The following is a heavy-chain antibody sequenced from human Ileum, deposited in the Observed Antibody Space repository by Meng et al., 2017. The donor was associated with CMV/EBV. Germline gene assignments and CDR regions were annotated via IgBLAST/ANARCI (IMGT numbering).Heavy chain of an antibody. V-gene: IGHV4-39*07. D-gene: IGHD6-13*01. CDR3: ARDEAAAGTGIDY. CDR2: IYYSGST. Sequence: LQPQQPGPVLVKPSETLSLPCTVSGGSISSSSYYWGWIRQPPGKGLEWIGSIYYSGSTYYNPSLKSRVTISVDTSKNQFSLKLSSVTAADTAVYYCARDEAAAGTGIDYWGQGTLVTVSS. CDR1: GGSISSSSYY. J-gene: IGHJ4*02.